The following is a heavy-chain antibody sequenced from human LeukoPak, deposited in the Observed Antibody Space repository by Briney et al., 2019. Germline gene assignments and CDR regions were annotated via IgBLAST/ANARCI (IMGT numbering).Heavy chain of an antibody. J-gene: IGHJ2*01. CDR3: ARSVVPAAIYDWYFDL. CDR2: IFYSGST. V-gene: IGHV4-31*03. CDR1: GGPISSGGYY. D-gene: IGHD2-2*01. Sequence: SGTLSLTCTVSGGPISSGGYYWSWIRQHPGKGLEWIGYIFYSGSTHYNPSLKSRVTISVDTSKNQFSLKLSSVTAADTAVYFCARSVVPAAIYDWYFDLWGRGTLVAVSS.